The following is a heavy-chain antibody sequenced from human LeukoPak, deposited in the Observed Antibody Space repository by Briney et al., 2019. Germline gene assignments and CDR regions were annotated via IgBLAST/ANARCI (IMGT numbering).Heavy chain of an antibody. CDR1: GFTFSSYT. D-gene: IGHD2-15*01. CDR2: ISSSSSYI. CDR3: ARAPSHIVVVVAATRGYYMDV. Sequence: GGSLRLSCAASGFTFSSYTMNWVRQAPGKGLEWVSFISSSSSYIYYADSVKGRFTISRDNAKNSLYLQMNSLRAEDTAVYYCARAPSHIVVVVAATRGYYMDVWGKGTTVTVSS. V-gene: IGHV3-21*01. J-gene: IGHJ6*03.